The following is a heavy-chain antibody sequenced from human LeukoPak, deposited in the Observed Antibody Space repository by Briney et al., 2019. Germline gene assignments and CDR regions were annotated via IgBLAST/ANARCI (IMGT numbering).Heavy chain of an antibody. CDR2: IYYSGST. V-gene: IGHV4-59*01. J-gene: IGHJ3*02. Sequence: SETLSLTCTVSGGSISSYCWSWIRQPPGKGLEWIGYIYYSGSTNDNPSLKSRVTITVDTSTNKSPRQLISGPRADDTAYYCGRNNHNPSLKSRVAISVDTSKNQFSLKLSSVTAADTAVYYCAAMLFYDFWSGSFGAFDIWGQGTMVTVSS. CDR1: GGSISSYC. CDR3: GRNNHNPSLKSRVAISVDTSKNQFSLKLSSVTAADTAVYYCAAMLFYDFWSGSFGAFDI. D-gene: IGHD3-10*01.